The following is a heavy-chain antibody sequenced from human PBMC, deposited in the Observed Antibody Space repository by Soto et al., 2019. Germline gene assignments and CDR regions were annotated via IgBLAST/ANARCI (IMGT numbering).Heavy chain of an antibody. J-gene: IGHJ4*02. CDR1: GFTFSHYA. Sequence: GGSLRLSCAASGFTFSHYAMTWVRQGPGKGLEWVSAISGSGGSTYYADSVKGRFTISRDNSKNTLYLQMNSLRAEDTAVYYCAKGVTSSGYYDYFDYWGQGTLVTVSS. D-gene: IGHD3-22*01. CDR2: ISGSGGST. V-gene: IGHV3-23*01. CDR3: AKGVTSSGYYDYFDY.